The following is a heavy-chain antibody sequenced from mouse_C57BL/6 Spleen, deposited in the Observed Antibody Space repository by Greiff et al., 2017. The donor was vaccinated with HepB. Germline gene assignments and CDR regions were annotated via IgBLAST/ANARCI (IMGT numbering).Heavy chain of an antibody. J-gene: IGHJ1*03. V-gene: IGHV1-22*01. CDR2: INPNNGGT. Sequence: EVKLQESGPELVKPGASVKMSCKASGYTFTDYNMHWVKQSHGKSLEWIGYINPNNGGTSYNQKFKGKATLTVNKSSSTAYMELRSLTSEDSAVYYCERGSSYDWYFDVWGTGTTVTVSS. CDR3: ERGSSYDWYFDV. D-gene: IGHD1-1*01. CDR1: GYTFTDYN.